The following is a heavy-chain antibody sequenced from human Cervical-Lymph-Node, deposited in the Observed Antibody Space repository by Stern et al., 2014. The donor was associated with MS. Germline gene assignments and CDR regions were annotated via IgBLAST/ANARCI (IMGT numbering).Heavy chain of an antibody. CDR1: GFPLSHYY. V-gene: IGHV3-21*01. D-gene: IGHD4-17*01. CDR2: LRTTSTHP. CDR3: ARARVGDYARSPHLDS. J-gene: IGHJ4*02. Sequence: EVHLEESGGGLVKQGESLRLSCDASGFPLSHYYINWCRQAQGKGLEGNSSLRTTSTHPYYAACEASRFTISSDSANDSVSLHMVSLRSEDSACYYCARARVGDYARSPHLDSWGQGTLVTVSS.